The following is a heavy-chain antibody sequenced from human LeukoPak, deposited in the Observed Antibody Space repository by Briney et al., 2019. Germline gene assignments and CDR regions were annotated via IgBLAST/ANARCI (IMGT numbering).Heavy chain of an antibody. V-gene: IGHV1-18*01. J-gene: IGHJ6*03. CDR3: ARELGYSYGSHYYYMDV. CDR1: GYTFTSYG. Sequence: ASVKVSCKASGYTFTSYGISWVRQAPGQGLEWMGWISAYNGNTNYAQKLQGRVTMTTDTSTSTAYMELRSLRSDDTAVYYCARELGYSYGSHYYYMDVWGKGTTVTVSS. D-gene: IGHD5-18*01. CDR2: ISAYNGNT.